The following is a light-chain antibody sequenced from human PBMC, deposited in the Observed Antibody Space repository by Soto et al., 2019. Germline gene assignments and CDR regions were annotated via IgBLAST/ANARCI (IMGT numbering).Light chain of an antibody. J-gene: IGKJ2*01. V-gene: IGKV3-15*01. CDR3: QQYNDWPPKHT. Sequence: EIVMTQSPATLSVSPGERATLSCRASQSVSSDLAWYQQKPGQALRLLIYGASTRATGIPARFSGSGSGTEFTLTISSLQPEDFAVYYCQQYNDWPPKHTFGQGSKLEIK. CDR2: GAS. CDR1: QSVSSD.